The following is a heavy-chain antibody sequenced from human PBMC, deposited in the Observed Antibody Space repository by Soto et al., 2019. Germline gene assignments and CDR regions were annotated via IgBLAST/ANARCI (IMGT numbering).Heavy chain of an antibody. Sequence: PGGSLRLSCAASGFTFSSYSMNWVRQAPGKGLEWVSYISSSSSTIYYADSVKGRFTISRVNAKNSLYLQMNSLRDEDTAVYYCAREWGRFGEFHRGYYYYGMDVWGQGTTVTVSS. J-gene: IGHJ6*02. V-gene: IGHV3-48*02. CDR1: GFTFSSYS. CDR3: AREWGRFGEFHRGYYYYGMDV. D-gene: IGHD3-10*01. CDR2: ISSSSSTI.